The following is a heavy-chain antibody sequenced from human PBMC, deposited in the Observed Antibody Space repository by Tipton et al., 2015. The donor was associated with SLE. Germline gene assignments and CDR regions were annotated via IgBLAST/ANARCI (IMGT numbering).Heavy chain of an antibody. D-gene: IGHD2-21*01. V-gene: IGHV4-61*09. Sequence: TLSLTCTVSGGSISSGSYYWSWIRQPAGKGLEWIGYIYTSGSTNYNPSLKSRVTISVDTSKNQFSLKLSSVTAADTAVYYCAREDSKHDLGDAFDIWGQGTMVTVSS. CDR3: AREDSKHDLGDAFDI. J-gene: IGHJ3*02. CDR2: IYTSGST. CDR1: GGSISSGSYY.